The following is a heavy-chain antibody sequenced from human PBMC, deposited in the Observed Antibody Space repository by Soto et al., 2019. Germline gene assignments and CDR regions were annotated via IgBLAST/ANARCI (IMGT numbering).Heavy chain of an antibody. V-gene: IGHV1-58*02. CDR2: IVVATGRT. D-gene: IGHD3-16*01. CDR3: SADRPDIGVGWGV. CDR1: GFGFSNSG. J-gene: IGHJ6*02. Sequence: QMQLVQSGPEVKKPGTSMRVSCKASGFGFSNSGIQWVRQVPGQGLEWLGWIVVATGRTNYAQKFQERVTITRDMSRETVYVDLSNLRSEDTAVYFCSADRPDIGVGWGVWGQGTTVTVSS.